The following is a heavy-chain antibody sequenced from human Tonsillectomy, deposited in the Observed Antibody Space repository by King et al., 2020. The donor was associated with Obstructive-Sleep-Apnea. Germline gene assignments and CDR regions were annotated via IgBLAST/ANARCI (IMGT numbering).Heavy chain of an antibody. CDR3: ARVPGKQLWYYFDS. Sequence: QLVQSGAEVKKPGASVKVSCKASGYTFTGYYMHWVRQAPGQGLEWMGWINPNSGGTHYAQKFQACVTMTRDTSISTAYMELSRLRSDDTAVYYCARVPGKQLWYYFDSWGQGTLVTVSS. CDR2: INPNSGGT. J-gene: IGHJ4*02. CDR1: GYTFTGYY. V-gene: IGHV1-2*04. D-gene: IGHD6-13*01.